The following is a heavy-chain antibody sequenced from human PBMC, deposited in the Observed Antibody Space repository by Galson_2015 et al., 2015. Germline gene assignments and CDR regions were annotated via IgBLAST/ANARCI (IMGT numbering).Heavy chain of an antibody. J-gene: IGHJ4*02. V-gene: IGHV3-30-3*01. Sequence: SLRLSCAASGFTFSSYSMHWVRQAPGKGLEWVAVISDDGSNNYYADSVKGRITISRDSSKNTLFLQMNSLRAEDTAVYYCARGYSYDPHYLDYWGQGTLVIVSA. CDR3: ARGYSYDPHYLDY. CDR2: ISDDGSNN. CDR1: GFTFSSYS. D-gene: IGHD5-18*01.